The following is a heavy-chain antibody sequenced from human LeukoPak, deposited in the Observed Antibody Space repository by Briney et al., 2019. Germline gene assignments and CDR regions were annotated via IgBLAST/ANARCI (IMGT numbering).Heavy chain of an antibody. D-gene: IGHD5-24*01. CDR2: INPTGGTT. CDR3: AREMARNKAIDY. Sequence: GASVKVSCKTSGYTFTTYFLHWVRQAPGQGLEYMGIINPTGGTTIYAQRFQGRVTMTRDMSTSTVSMELSSLTSDDTAVYYCAREMARNKAIDYWGQGTLVTVSS. CDR1: GYTFTTYF. V-gene: IGHV1-46*01. J-gene: IGHJ4*02.